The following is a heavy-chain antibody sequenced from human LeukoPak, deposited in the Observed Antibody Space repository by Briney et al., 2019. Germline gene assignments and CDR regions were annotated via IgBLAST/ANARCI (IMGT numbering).Heavy chain of an antibody. Sequence: GGSLRLSCAASGFTFSSYAMRWVRQAPGKGLEWVSAISGSGGSTYYADSVKGRFTISRDNSKNTLYLQMNSLRAEDTAVYYCAKGLLWFEEPEPPYYNGMDVWGQGTTVTVSS. CDR3: AKGLLWFEEPEPPYYNGMDV. CDR1: GFTFSSYA. CDR2: ISGSGGST. J-gene: IGHJ6*02. D-gene: IGHD3-10*01. V-gene: IGHV3-23*01.